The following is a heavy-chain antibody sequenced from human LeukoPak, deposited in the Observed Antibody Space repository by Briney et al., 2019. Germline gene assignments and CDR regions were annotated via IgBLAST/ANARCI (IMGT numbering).Heavy chain of an antibody. J-gene: IGHJ5*02. CDR3: ARPQDIVVVPAAIGGHWFDP. D-gene: IGHD2-2*01. Sequence: ASVKVSCKASGYTFTGYYMHWVRQAPGQGLEWMGWVNPNSGCTNYAQKFQGRVTMTRDTSISTAYMELSRLRSDDTAVYYCARPQDIVVVPAAIGGHWFDPWGQGTLVTVSS. CDR1: GYTFTGYY. CDR2: VNPNSGCT. V-gene: IGHV1-2*02.